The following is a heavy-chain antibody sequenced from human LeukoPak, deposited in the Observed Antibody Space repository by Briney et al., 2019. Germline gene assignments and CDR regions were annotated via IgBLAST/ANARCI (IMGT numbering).Heavy chain of an antibody. D-gene: IGHD3-10*01. CDR3: GRDVVLGSGSVDY. V-gene: IGHV3-74*01. CDR2: IRGDGGDT. CDR1: GFTFTNHW. Sequence: GGSLRLSCAASGFTFTNHWMHWVRQAPGKGLVWVSRIRGDGGDTSYADSVKGRFAISRDNAKNTLYLQMDSLGAEDTAVYYCGRDVVLGSGSVDYWGQGVLVTVSS. J-gene: IGHJ4*02.